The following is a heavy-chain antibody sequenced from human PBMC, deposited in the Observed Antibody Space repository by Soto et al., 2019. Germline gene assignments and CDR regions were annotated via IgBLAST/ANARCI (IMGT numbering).Heavy chain of an antibody. V-gene: IGHV3-30*04. CDR2: IAYDGRNK. Sequence: QVQLVESGGAVVHPGRSLRLSCEASGFTFSSYASHWFRQAPGKGLEWVAVIAYDGRNKYYADSVKGRFTISRDNSKNTLYLQMNSLRIEDTAVYYCARELERVFDYWGQGTLVTVSS. CDR3: ARELERVFDY. D-gene: IGHD1-1*01. CDR1: GFTFSSYA. J-gene: IGHJ4*02.